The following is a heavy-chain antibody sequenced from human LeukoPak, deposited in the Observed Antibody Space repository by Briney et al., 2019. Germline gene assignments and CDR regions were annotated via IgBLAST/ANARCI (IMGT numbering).Heavy chain of an antibody. Sequence: GASVKVSCKASGYTFTSYAMHWVRQAPGQGLEWMGLINTSTGNPTYAQGFTGRVVFSLDTSVSTAYLQISSLKAEDTAVYYCASPYYYDSSGYYYGNDAFDIWGQGTMVTVSS. D-gene: IGHD3-22*01. CDR2: INTSTGNP. V-gene: IGHV7-4-1*02. J-gene: IGHJ3*02. CDR1: GYTFTSYA. CDR3: ASPYYYDSSGYYYGNDAFDI.